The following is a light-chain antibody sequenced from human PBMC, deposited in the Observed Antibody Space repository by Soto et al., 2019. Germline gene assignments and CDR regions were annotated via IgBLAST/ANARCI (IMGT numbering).Light chain of an antibody. CDR3: QQYSNWPT. Sequence: EIVMTQSPATLSVSPGERATLSCRASQSVSSNLAWYQQKRGQAPRLLIYGASTRATGIPARFSGSGSGTDFTLTISSLQSEDFAIYYCQQYSNWPTFGQGTKVDIK. J-gene: IGKJ1*01. CDR2: GAS. CDR1: QSVSSN. V-gene: IGKV3-15*01.